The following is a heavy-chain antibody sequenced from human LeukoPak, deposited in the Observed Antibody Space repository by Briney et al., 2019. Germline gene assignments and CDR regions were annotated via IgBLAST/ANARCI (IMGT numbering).Heavy chain of an antibody. CDR1: GGSISNYY. CDR2: SYYSGST. Sequence: PSGTLSLTCSVSGGSISNYYWSWIRQPPGKGLEYIGYSYYSGSTDYNPSLKSRVTISVDTSKNQFSLMLTSVTAADSAVYYCARQSISSRRAFDIRGQGTMVSVSS. CDR3: ARQSISSRRAFDI. V-gene: IGHV4-59*08. J-gene: IGHJ3*02. D-gene: IGHD6-6*01.